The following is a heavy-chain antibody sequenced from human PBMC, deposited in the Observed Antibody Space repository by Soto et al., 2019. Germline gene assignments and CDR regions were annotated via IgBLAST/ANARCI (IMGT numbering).Heavy chain of an antibody. Sequence: QVQLVQSGAEVKKPGSSVKVSCKASGGTFSSYAISWVRQAPGQGLEWMGGIIPIFGTANYAQKFQGRVTITADESTSTAYMELSSLRSEDTAVYYCASGIAVAGSYYYYHGMDVWGQGTTVTVSS. CDR3: ASGIAVAGSYYYYHGMDV. V-gene: IGHV1-69*01. D-gene: IGHD6-19*01. J-gene: IGHJ6*02. CDR2: IIPIFGTA. CDR1: GGTFSSYA.